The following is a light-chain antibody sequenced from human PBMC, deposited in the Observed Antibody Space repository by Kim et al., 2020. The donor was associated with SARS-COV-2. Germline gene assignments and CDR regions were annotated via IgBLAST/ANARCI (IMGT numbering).Light chain of an antibody. J-gene: IGKJ4*01. Sequence: SPGERATLSCRASEGVSYLAWYRQKKGQAPRLLIYDASQRAPGTPDRFSGSGSGRDFSLSISRLEAEDFAIYYCQVRTRWPPTLTFGGGTKVDIK. CDR2: DAS. V-gene: IGKV3-11*02. CDR3: QVRTRWPPTLT. CDR1: EGVSY.